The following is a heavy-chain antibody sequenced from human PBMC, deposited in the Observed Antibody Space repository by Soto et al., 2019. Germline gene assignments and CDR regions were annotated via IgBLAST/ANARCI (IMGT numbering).Heavy chain of an antibody. Sequence: QVQLVQSGPEVKKPGASMRVSCKTSGYTFTNYDIHWVRQATGQGLEWIGWMSPNSGRTGFAQRFQDRVNMTSNPSISTAYLHLASLTSEDTAVYYCARGVDFWSGYSRADSWGQGTLVTVSS. V-gene: IGHV1-8*01. CDR3: ARGVDFWSGYSRADS. J-gene: IGHJ4*02. CDR1: GYTFTNYD. D-gene: IGHD3-3*01. CDR2: MSPNSGRT.